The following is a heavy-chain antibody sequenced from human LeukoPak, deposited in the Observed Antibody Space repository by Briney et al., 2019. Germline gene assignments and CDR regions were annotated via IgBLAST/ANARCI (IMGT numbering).Heavy chain of an antibody. J-gene: IGHJ4*02. CDR1: GYTFTGYY. V-gene: IGHV1-2*02. Sequence: ASVKVSCKASGYTFTGYYMHWVRQAPGQGLEWMGWINPNSGGTNYAQKFQGKVTMTRDTSISTAYMELSRLRSDDTAVYYCARSITMVRGVIIGIDYWGQGTLVTVS. D-gene: IGHD3-10*01. CDR3: ARSITMVRGVIIGIDY. CDR2: INPNSGGT.